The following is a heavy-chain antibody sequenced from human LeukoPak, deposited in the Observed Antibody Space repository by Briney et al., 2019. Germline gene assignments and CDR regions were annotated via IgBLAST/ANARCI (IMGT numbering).Heavy chain of an antibody. J-gene: IGHJ1*01. CDR2: ISYDGSNK. CDR3: ARGDDYGDPESYFQH. D-gene: IGHD4-17*01. CDR1: RFTFSSYA. V-gene: IGHV3-30-3*01. Sequence: GGSLRLSCAASRFTFSSYAMHWVRQAPGKGLEWVAVISYDGSNKYYADSVKGRFTISRDNSKNTLYLQMNSLRAEDTAVYYCARGDDYGDPESYFQHWGQGTLVTVSS.